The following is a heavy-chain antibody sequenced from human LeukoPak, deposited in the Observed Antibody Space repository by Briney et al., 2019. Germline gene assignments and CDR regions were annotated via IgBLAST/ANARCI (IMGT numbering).Heavy chain of an antibody. V-gene: IGHV3-33*01. Sequence: PGGSLRLSCAASGFIFSSYGMHWVRQAPGKGLEWVAVIWYDGSNKYYADSVKGRFTISRDNSKNTLYLQMNSLRAEDTAVYYCARASSGWDRNFDYWGQGTLVTVSS. J-gene: IGHJ4*02. CDR2: IWYDGSNK. CDR3: ARASSGWDRNFDY. CDR1: GFIFSSYG. D-gene: IGHD6-19*01.